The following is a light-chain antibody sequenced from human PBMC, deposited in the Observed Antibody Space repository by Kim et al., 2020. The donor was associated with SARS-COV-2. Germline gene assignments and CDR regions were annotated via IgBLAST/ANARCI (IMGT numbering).Light chain of an antibody. CDR1: QDISNH. V-gene: IGKV1-16*02. Sequence: DIQMTQSPSSLSASVGDRVTITCRATQDISNHVAWFQQKPGEAPKSLIYAASILQSGVPSKFSGSGSGTDFTLTISSLQPEDSATYYCEQYHRYPPAFGQGTRPEIK. CDR3: EQYHRYPPA. CDR2: AAS. J-gene: IGKJ5*01.